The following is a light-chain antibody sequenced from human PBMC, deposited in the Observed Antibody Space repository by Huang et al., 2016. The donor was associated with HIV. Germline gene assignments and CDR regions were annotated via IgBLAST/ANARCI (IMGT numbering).Light chain of an antibody. CDR3: QQYGSSRGFT. J-gene: IGKJ3*01. CDR1: QSVSSSY. V-gene: IGKV3-20*01. Sequence: EIVLTQSPGTLSLSPGERATLSCRASQSVSSSYLAWYQQKPGQAPRLLIYGESSRATGIPDRFSGSGSGTDFTLTISRLEPEDFAVYYCQQYGSSRGFTFGPGTKVDIK. CDR2: GES.